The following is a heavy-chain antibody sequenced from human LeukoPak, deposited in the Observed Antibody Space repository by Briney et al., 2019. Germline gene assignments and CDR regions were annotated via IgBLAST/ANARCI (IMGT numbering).Heavy chain of an antibody. J-gene: IGHJ4*02. V-gene: IGHV3-43*02. CDR1: GFIFDDYA. D-gene: IGHD6-19*01. CDR2: ISGDGGST. CDR3: ARESERSGWYDY. Sequence: GGSLRLSCAAPGFIFDDYAIHWVRQAPGKGLEWVSLISGDGGSTFYADSVKGRFTISRDNSKNSLYLEMSSLRSEDTALYYCARESERSGWYDYWGQGTLVTVSS.